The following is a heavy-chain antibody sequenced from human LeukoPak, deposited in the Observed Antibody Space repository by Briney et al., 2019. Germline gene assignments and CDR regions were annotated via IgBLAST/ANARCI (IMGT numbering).Heavy chain of an antibody. CDR3: ARDSYSTDYNWFDP. CDR1: GHTFTGYY. Sequence: ASVKVSCEGSGHTFTGYYLQGVRQAAGQGREWMGWMNPNSGGTNYAQKFRYRLTMTRDTSITTAYMELRSLRSDDTAVYSCARDSYSTDYNWFDPWGQGTLVTVSS. J-gene: IGHJ5*02. CDR2: MNPNSGGT. D-gene: IGHD4-11*01. V-gene: IGHV1-2*02.